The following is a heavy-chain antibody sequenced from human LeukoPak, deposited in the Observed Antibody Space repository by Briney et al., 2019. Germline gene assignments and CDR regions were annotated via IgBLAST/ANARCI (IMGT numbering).Heavy chain of an antibody. Sequence: GGSLRLSCAASGFTFDDYGMSWVRQAPGKGLEWVSGINWNGGSTGYADSVKGRFTISRDNAKNSLYLQMNSLRAEDTAVYYCAKGPRSVGATSAFDCWGQGTLVTVSS. CDR3: AKGPRSVGATSAFDC. D-gene: IGHD1-26*01. V-gene: IGHV3-20*04. CDR2: INWNGGST. CDR1: GFTFDDYG. J-gene: IGHJ4*02.